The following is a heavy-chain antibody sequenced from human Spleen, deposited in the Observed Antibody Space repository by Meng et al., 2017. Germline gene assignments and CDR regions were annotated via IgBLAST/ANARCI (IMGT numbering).Heavy chain of an antibody. D-gene: IGHD4-23*01. V-gene: IGHV1-69*13. CDR2: IIPIFGTA. Sequence: QFRLCPSGAEVKNPGASFKVSCKASGYTFTTYAMHWVRQAPGQGLEWMGGIIPIFGTANYAQKFQGRVTITADESTSTAYMELSSLRSEDTAVYYCARAATVVTPGDYWGQGTLVTVSS. CDR1: GYTFTTYA. J-gene: IGHJ4*02. CDR3: ARAATVVTPGDY.